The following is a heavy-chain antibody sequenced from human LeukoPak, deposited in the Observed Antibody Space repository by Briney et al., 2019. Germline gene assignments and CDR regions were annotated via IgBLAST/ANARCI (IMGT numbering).Heavy chain of an antibody. CDR3: ARNYDILTGYYLYYYYGMDV. D-gene: IGHD3-9*01. Sequence: GASVKVSCEASGYTFTSYDINWVRQATGQGLEWMGWMNPNSGNTGYAQKFQGRVTMTRNTSISTAYMELSSLRSEDTAVYYCARNYDILTGYYLYYYYGMDVWGQGTTVTVSS. CDR2: MNPNSGNT. CDR1: GYTFTSYD. J-gene: IGHJ6*02. V-gene: IGHV1-8*01.